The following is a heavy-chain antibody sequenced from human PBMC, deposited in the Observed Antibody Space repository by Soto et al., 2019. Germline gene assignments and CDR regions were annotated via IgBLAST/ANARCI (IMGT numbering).Heavy chain of an antibody. CDR2: IVVGSGNT. J-gene: IGHJ6*02. Sequence: GASVKVSRKASGFTFTSSAMQWVRQARGQRLEWIGWIVVGSGNTNYAQKFQERVTITRDMSTSTAYMELSSLRSEDTAVYYCAATDYYYGSGSYYNQIYYYYGMDVWGQGTTVTVSS. V-gene: IGHV1-58*02. CDR1: GFTFTSSA. CDR3: AATDYYYGSGSYYNQIYYYYGMDV. D-gene: IGHD3-10*01.